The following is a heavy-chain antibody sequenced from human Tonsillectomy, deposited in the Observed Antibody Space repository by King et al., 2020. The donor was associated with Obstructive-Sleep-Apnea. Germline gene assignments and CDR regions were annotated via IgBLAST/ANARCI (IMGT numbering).Heavy chain of an antibody. CDR1: GFTFSNYD. D-gene: IGHD2-15*01. V-gene: IGHV3-48*04. CDR3: TRDLYCSGGVCYSDAFDI. CDR2: SSAPTSAI. Sequence: VQLVESGGGLVQPGGSLRLSCAASGFTFSNYDMNWVRQAPGKGLEWGSFSSAPTSAIYYADSVKGRFNISRDNAENSLFLQMNNLRSEDTAVYYCTRDLYCSGGVCYSDAFDIWGQGTMVTVSS. J-gene: IGHJ3*02.